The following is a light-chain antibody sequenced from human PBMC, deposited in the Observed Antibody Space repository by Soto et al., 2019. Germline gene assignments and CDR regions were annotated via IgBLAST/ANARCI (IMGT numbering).Light chain of an antibody. CDR1: YNISSS. CDR2: HSS. Sequence: IQVTQLPALLSASVENRVTIACRPIYNISSSLAWYQQEPGKPPKLLIYHSSTLQTAVPSRFSGRGSAAEFTLTIGHLQPEDFATYYCQQYRLSWTFGHGTKVDIK. CDR3: QQYRLSWT. V-gene: IGKV1-9*01. J-gene: IGKJ1*01.